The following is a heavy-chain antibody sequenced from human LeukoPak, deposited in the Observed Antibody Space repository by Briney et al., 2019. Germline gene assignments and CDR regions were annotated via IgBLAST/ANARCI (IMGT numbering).Heavy chain of an antibody. D-gene: IGHD3-22*01. CDR2: IIPIFGTA. CDR1: GGTFSSYA. V-gene: IGHV1-69*05. Sequence: ASVKVSCKASGGTFSSYAISWVRQAPGQGLEWMGGIIPIFGTANYAQKFQGRVTMTRDTSISTAYMELSRLRSDDTAVYYCARVGDSSGYYFMHFDYWGQGILVTVSS. J-gene: IGHJ4*02. CDR3: ARVGDSSGYYFMHFDY.